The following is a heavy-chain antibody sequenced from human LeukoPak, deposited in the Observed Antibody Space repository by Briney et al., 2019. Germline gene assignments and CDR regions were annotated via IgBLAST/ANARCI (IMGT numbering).Heavy chain of an antibody. CDR3: ARSGTAGTPRDPSGY. D-gene: IGHD6-13*01. J-gene: IGHJ4*02. CDR2: INPNSGGT. CDR1: GYTFTDHY. Sequence: ASVKVSCKTSGYTFTDHYFHWLRQAPGQGLEWMGWINPNSGGTNYAQKFQGRVTMTRDTSISTAYMELSRLRSDDTAVYYCARSGTAGTPRDPSGYWGQGTLVTVSS. V-gene: IGHV1-2*02.